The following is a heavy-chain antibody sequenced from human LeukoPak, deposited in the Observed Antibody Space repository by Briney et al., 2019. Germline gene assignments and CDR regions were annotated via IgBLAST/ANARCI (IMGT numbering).Heavy chain of an antibody. CDR3: ARRDFYGGVPLVAFDI. CDR2: ISYDGSIK. J-gene: IGHJ3*02. V-gene: IGHV3-30-3*01. Sequence: PGGSLRLSCAASGFTFSSYAMHWVRQAPGKGLEWMAIISYDGSIKLCADSVKGRFTISRDNSENTLYLQMNSLRAEDTAVYYCARRDFYGGVPLVAFDIWGQGTMVTVSP. CDR1: GFTFSSYA. D-gene: IGHD4-23*01.